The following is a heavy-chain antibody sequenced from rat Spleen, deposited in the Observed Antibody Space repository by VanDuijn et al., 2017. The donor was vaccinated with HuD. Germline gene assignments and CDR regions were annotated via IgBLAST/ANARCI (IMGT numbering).Heavy chain of an antibody. D-gene: IGHD1-11*01. V-gene: IGHV2-63*01. CDR2: MYYDGDT. CDR3: TRDTSEGWFAY. CDR1: GFSLNSNG. Sequence: QVQLKESGPGLVQPSQTLSLNCTVSGFSLNSNGVSWVRQPSGKGPEWMGRMYYDGDTAYNSVLKSRLSISRDTSKNQLFLKMNSLQTDDTGTYFCTRDTSEGWFAYWGQGTLVTVSS. J-gene: IGHJ3*01.